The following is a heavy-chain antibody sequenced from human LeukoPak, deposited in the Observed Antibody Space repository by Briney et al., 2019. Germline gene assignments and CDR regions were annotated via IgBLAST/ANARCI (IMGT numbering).Heavy chain of an antibody. CDR2: INHSGST. V-gene: IGHV4-34*01. Sequence: SETLSLTCAVYGGSFSGYYWSWIRQPPGKGLEWIGEINHSGSTNYIPSLKSRVTISVDTSKNQFSLKLSSVTAADTAVYYCARVAGGGYSISGAFDIWGQGTMVTVSS. CDR1: GGSFSGYY. J-gene: IGHJ3*02. D-gene: IGHD3-22*01. CDR3: ARVAGGGYSISGAFDI.